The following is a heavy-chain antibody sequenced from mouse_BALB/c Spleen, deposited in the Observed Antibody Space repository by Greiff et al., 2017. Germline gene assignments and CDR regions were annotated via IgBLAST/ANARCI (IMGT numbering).Heavy chain of an antibody. J-gene: IGHJ3*01. D-gene: IGHD1-2*01. CDR3: ARHVGTTAPWFAY. CDR2: ISNGGGST. Sequence: EVNVVESGGGLVQPGGSLKLSCAASGFTFSSYTMSWVRQTPEKRLEWVAYISNGGGSTYYPDTVKGRFTISRDNAKNTLYLQMSSLKSEDTAMYYCARHVGTTAPWFAYWGQGTLVTVSA. V-gene: IGHV5-12-2*01. CDR1: GFTFSSYT.